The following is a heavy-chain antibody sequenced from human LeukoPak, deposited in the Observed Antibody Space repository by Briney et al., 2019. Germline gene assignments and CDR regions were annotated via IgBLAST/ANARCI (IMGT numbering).Heavy chain of an antibody. J-gene: IGHJ5*02. Sequence: APVKLSCKASVYTFTRYVISWVRQAPGPRREWMGWLSAYNGNTNYAQKLQGRVTMTTDTSTSTAYMELRSLRSDDTAVYYCARDRGGWFDPWGQGTLVTVSS. CDR1: VYTFTRYV. CDR2: LSAYNGNT. V-gene: IGHV1-18*04. CDR3: ARDRGGWFDP.